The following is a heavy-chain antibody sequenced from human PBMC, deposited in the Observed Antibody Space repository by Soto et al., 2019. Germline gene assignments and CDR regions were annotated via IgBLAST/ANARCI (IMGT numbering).Heavy chain of an antibody. CDR2: INPTGGSA. J-gene: IGHJ4*02. D-gene: IGHD5-12*01. CDR1: GYTFTSYF. CDR3: ARSVEMASAFDY. Sequence: VQLVQSGADVKKPGASVKVSCKASGYTFTSYFMHWVRQAPGQGLEWMGIINPTGGSASYTQKCQGRVIMTRDTSTSTVYMELSSLRSEDTAVYYCARSVEMASAFDYWGQGTLVTVSS. V-gene: IGHV1-46*01.